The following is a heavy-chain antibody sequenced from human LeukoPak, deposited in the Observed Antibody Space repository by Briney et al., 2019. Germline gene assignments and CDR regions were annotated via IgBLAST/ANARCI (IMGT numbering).Heavy chain of an antibody. V-gene: IGHV3-48*03. CDR3: ARELQGSGFDP. J-gene: IGHJ5*02. CDR1: GFTFSSYE. Sequence: PGGSLRLSCAASGFTFSSYEMNWVCQAPGKGLEFVSYISSSGGTTHYADSVKGRFTISRDNARNSLYLQMDSLRAEDTSIYYCARELQGSGFDPWGQGTLVTVSS. CDR2: ISSSGGTT. D-gene: IGHD6-19*01.